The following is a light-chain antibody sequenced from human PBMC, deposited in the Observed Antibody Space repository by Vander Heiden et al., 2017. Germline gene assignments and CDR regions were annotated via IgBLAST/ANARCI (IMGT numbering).Light chain of an antibody. Sequence: AIRMTQSPSSSSASTGDRLTIPCRASQGISSYLAWYQQKPGKAPKLLIYAASTLQSGVPSRFSGSGSGTDFTLTISCLQSEDFATYYCQQYYSYPFTFGGGTKVEIK. CDR3: QQYYSYPFT. V-gene: IGKV1-8*01. CDR1: QGISSY. CDR2: AAS. J-gene: IGKJ4*01.